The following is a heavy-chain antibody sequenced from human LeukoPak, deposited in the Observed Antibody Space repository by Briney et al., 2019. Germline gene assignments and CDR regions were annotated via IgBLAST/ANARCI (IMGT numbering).Heavy chain of an antibody. V-gene: IGHV1-18*01. CDR3: AREAAPYESELDY. Sequence: ASVKVSCKASGGTFSSYALSWVRQAPGQGLEWMGWISAYNGNTNYAQKLQGRVTMTTDTSTSTAYMELRSLRSDDTAVYYCAREAAPYESELDYWGQGTLVTVSS. D-gene: IGHD5-12*01. CDR2: ISAYNGNT. CDR1: GGTFSSYA. J-gene: IGHJ4*02.